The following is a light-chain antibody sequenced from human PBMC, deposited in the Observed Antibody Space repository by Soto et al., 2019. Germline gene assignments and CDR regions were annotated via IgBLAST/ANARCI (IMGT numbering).Light chain of an antibody. CDR3: QSYDSSLSGWV. CDR1: SSNIGAGYD. V-gene: IGLV1-40*01. J-gene: IGLJ3*02. CDR2: GNS. Sequence: QSVLTQPPSVSGAPGQRVTISCTWSSSNIGAGYDVHWYQQLPGTAPKLLIYGNSNRPSGVPDRFSGSKSGTSASLAITGLQAEDEADYYCQSYDSSLSGWVFGGGTKIPVL.